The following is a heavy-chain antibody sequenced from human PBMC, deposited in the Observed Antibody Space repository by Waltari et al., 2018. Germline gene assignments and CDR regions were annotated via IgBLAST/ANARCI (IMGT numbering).Heavy chain of an antibody. J-gene: IGHJ4*02. CDR2: INPNSGGT. CDR1: GYTFTGYY. V-gene: IGHV1-2*02. Sequence: QVQLVQSGAEVKKPGASVKVSCKASGYTFTGYYMHWVRQAPGQGLGWMGWINPNSGGTNYAQEFQGRVTMTRDTSISTAYMGLGRLRSDDTAGYFWASVGAPWSGGSFYWGGFDYWGQGTLVTVSS. D-gene: IGHD2-15*01. CDR3: ASVGAPWSGGSFYWGGFDY.